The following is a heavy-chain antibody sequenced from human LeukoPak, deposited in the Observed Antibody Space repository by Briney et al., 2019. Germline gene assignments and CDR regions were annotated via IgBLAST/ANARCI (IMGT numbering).Heavy chain of an antibody. CDR1: GGSISSYY. J-gene: IGHJ4*02. CDR2: IYYSGST. CDR3: ARSFPPKIDY. V-gene: IGHV4-59*01. Sequence: PSETLSLTCTVSGGSISSYYWSWIRQPPGKGLEWIGYIYYSGSTNYNPSLKSRVTISVDTSKNQFSLKLSSVTAADTAVYYCARSFPPKIDYWGQGTLVTVSS. D-gene: IGHD3-16*02.